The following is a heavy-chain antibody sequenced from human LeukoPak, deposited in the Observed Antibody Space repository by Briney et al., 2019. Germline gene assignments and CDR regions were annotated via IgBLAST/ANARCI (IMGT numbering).Heavy chain of an antibody. V-gene: IGHV1-18*04. J-gene: IGHJ4*02. CDR1: GYTFTGYY. CDR2: ISAYNGNT. D-gene: IGHD3-9*01. CDR3: ARWYYDILTGYYNIVQFDY. Sequence: ASVKVSCKASGYTFTGYYMHWVRQAPGQGLEWMGWISAYNGNTNYAQKLQGRVTMTTDTSTSTAYMELRSLRSDDTAVYYCARWYYDILTGYYNIVQFDYWGQGTLVTVSS.